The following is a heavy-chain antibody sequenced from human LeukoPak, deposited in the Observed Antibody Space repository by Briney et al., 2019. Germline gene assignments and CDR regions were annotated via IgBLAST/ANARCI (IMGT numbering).Heavy chain of an antibody. J-gene: IGHJ4*02. CDR3: AKAPVTSCRGAFCYPLDS. V-gene: IGHV3-23*01. Sequence: GGSLRLSCAASGFFLSSYAMSWVRQAAGKGLEWVSARGSSDDGTYHAGSVRGRFTISRDSSKNTLYLQMNNLRTEDAAIYYCAKAPVTSCRGAFCYPLDSWGQGTLVTVSS. CDR1: GFFLSSYA. D-gene: IGHD2-15*01. CDR2: RGSSDDGT.